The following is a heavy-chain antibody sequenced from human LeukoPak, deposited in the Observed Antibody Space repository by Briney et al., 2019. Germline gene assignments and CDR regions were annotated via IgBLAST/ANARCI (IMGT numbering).Heavy chain of an antibody. CDR2: ISSSSSYI. CDR1: GFTFSSYW. D-gene: IGHD3-16*02. CDR3: ARALRLRLGELSTYDY. V-gene: IGHV3-21*01. Sequence: PGGSLRLSCAASGFTFSSYWMSWVRQAPGKGLEWVSSISSSSSYIYYADSVKGRFTISRDNAKNSLYLQMNSLRAEDTAVYYCARALRLRLGELSTYDYWGQGTLVTVSS. J-gene: IGHJ4*02.